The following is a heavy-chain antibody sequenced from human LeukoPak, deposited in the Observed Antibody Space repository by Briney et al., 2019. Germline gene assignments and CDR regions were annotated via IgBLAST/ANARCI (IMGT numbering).Heavy chain of an antibody. J-gene: IGHJ6*02. CDR3: ATVHCSGGSCYAGSYYGMDV. CDR1: GFNFIVYR. Sequence: GGSLRLSCAASGFNFIVYRMNWVRQAPGKGLEWLSYLSPSSTTIYYADSVKGRFTISRDNAKNSLYLQMNSLRDEDTAVYYCATVHCSGGSCYAGSYYGMDVWGQGTAVTVSS. CDR2: LSPSSTTI. D-gene: IGHD2-15*01. V-gene: IGHV3-48*02.